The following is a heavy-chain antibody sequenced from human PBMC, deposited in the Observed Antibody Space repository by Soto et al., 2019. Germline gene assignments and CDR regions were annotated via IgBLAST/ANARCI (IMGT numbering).Heavy chain of an antibody. CDR1: GYTFTSYY. CDR3: AREYYYGSGSYPFDY. D-gene: IGHD3-10*01. CDR2: INPSGGST. Sequence: ASVKVSCKASGYTFTSYYLHWVRQAAGQGLEWMGIINPSGGSTSYAQKFQGRVTMTRDTSTSTVHMELSSLRSEDTAVYYCAREYYYGSGSYPFDYWGQGTLVTVSS. J-gene: IGHJ4*02. V-gene: IGHV1-46*03.